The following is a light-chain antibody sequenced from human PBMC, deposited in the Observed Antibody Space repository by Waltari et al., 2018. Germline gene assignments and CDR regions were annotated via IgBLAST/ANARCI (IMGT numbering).Light chain of an antibody. Sequence: SYVLTQPPSASEAPGKTARITCGGDNIGSKSVQWYQQKAGQAPLLLIYYGSDRPSGIPGRFSGSNSENAATLTISRVEVADEAAYYCQVWDSNSDLVVFGGGTKLTVL. J-gene: IGLJ2*01. CDR1: NIGSKS. V-gene: IGLV3-21*01. CDR3: QVWDSNSDLVV. CDR2: YGS.